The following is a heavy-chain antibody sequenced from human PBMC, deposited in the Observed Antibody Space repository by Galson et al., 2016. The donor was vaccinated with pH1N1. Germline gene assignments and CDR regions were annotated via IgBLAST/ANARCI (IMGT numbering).Heavy chain of an antibody. Sequence: SVKVSCKASGVTFSTFAITWVRQAPGQGLEWMGRIIPILGMTNYAQRFHGRVTITADTSTYAAYMELSSLRSDDTAMYYCARDRHYGDDRAFDHWGWGTLVTVSS. D-gene: IGHD5-12*01. V-gene: IGHV1-69*04. CDR3: ARDRHYGDDRAFDH. CDR2: IIPILGMT. CDR1: GVTFSTFA. J-gene: IGHJ4*02.